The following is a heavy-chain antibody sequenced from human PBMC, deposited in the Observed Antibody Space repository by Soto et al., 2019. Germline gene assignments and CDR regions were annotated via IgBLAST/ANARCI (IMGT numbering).Heavy chain of an antibody. D-gene: IGHD1-26*01. Sequence: QAQLVQSGAEVKKRGASVKVSCKASGYTFTGYDINWVRQATGQGLEWMGWMNPNSGNTGYAQNFQGRVTMTRGNSITTAYMELTSLRDDESAVYYCAGEKVGTTGIDFWGQGTLVTVSS. CDR2: MNPNSGNT. J-gene: IGHJ4*02. CDR1: GYTFTGYD. V-gene: IGHV1-8*01. CDR3: AGEKVGTTGIDF.